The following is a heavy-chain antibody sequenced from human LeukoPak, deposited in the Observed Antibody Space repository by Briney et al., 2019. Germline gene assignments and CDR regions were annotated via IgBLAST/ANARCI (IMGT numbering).Heavy chain of an antibody. CDR1: GGSFSGYY. CDR3: ARTPSGVAAAGTEYYFDY. V-gene: IGHV4-34*01. J-gene: IGHJ4*02. Sequence: SETLSLTCAVYGGSFSGYYCSWIRQPPGKGLEWIWEINHSGSTNYNPSLKSRGTISVDTSKNQFSLKLSSVTAADTAVYYCARTPSGVAAAGTEYYFDYWGQGTLVTVSS. D-gene: IGHD6-13*01. CDR2: INHSGST.